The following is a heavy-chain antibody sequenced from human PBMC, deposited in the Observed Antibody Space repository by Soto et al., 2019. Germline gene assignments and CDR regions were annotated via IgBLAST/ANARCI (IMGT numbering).Heavy chain of an antibody. CDR3: AKVGPSAYYYDSSGYFIGAFDI. CDR1: GFTFSSYA. D-gene: IGHD3-22*01. J-gene: IGHJ3*02. Sequence: LRLSCAASGFTFSSYAMSWVRQAPGKGLEWVSAISGSGGSTYYADSVKGRFTISRDNSKNTLYLQMNSLRAEDTAVYYCAKVGPSAYYYDSSGYFIGAFDIWGQGTMVT. V-gene: IGHV3-23*01. CDR2: ISGSGGST.